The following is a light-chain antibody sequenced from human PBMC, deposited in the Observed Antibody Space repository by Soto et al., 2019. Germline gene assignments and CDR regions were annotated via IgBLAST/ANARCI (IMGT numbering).Light chain of an antibody. J-gene: IGLJ1*01. CDR2: GN. CDR1: SSNIGAGFD. CDR3: QSYDSSLSGSYV. V-gene: IGLV1-40*01. Sequence: QSVLTQPPSVSGAPGQRVTISCTGSSSNIGAGFDVHWYQRLPGTAPRLLIYGNHRPSGVPDRFSGSKSGTSASLAITGLQAEDEADYYCQSYDSSLSGSYVFGTGTKVTVL.